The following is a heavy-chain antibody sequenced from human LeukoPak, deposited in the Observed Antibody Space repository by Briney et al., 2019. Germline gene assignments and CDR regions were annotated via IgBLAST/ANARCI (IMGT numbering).Heavy chain of an antibody. D-gene: IGHD5-24*01. CDR2: ISSSSSTI. CDR3: ARTLEGNWFDP. V-gene: IGHV3-48*01. J-gene: IGHJ5*02. CDR1: GFTFSSYS. Sequence: PTGGSLRLSCAASGFTFSSYSMNWVRQAPGKGLEWVSYISSSSSTIYYADSVKGRFTISRDNAKNSLYLQMNSLRAEDTAVYYCARTLEGNWFDPWGQGTLVTVSS.